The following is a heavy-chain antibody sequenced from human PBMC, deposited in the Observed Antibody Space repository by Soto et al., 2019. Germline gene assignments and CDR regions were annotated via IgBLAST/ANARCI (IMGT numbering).Heavy chain of an antibody. CDR3: ARGKRIAAAGSSRDYYYYGMAV. CDR1: GYTFTSYG. D-gene: IGHD6-13*01. V-gene: IGHV1-18*01. Sequence: QVQLVQSGAEVKKPGASVKVSCKASGYTFTSYGISWVRQAPGQGLEWMGWISAYNGNTNYAQKLQGRVTMTTDTSTSTAYMELRSLRSDDTAVYYCARGKRIAAAGSSRDYYYYGMAVWGQGTTVTVSS. CDR2: ISAYNGNT. J-gene: IGHJ6*02.